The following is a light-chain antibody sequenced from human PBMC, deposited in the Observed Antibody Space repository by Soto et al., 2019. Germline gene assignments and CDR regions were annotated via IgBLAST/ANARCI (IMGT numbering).Light chain of an antibody. Sequence: DLVMTQSPDSLPVSLGERATINCKSSQNILYSSNNKNYLAWYRQKPGQPPKLLIYWASVRESGVPDRIRGSGSGTDFSLTISRLQAEDVAVYYCQKYYHTPPYTLGQGTKLEIK. V-gene: IGKV4-1*01. CDR2: WAS. CDR3: QKYYHTPPYT. J-gene: IGKJ2*01. CDR1: QNILYSSNNKNY.